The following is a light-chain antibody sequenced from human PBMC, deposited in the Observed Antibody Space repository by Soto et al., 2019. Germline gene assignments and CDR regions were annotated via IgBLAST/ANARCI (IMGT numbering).Light chain of an antibody. CDR1: QSISSW. CDR3: QQYNSLPFT. J-gene: IGKJ3*01. CDR2: KAS. Sequence: DIQMTQSPSTLSASVGDRVTITCRASQSISSWLAWYQQKPGKAPKLLIYKASSLESGVPSRFSGSGSGTEFTLTISSLQPDDFATYYGQQYNSLPFTFGPGTKVDIK. V-gene: IGKV1-5*03.